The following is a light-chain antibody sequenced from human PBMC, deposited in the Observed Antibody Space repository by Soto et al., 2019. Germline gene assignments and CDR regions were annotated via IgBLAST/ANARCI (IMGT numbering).Light chain of an antibody. CDR2: GAS. CDR3: QQRSKWQG. CDR1: QSVHNY. Sequence: EIVLTQSPSTLSLSPGERAALSCRASQSVHNYLAWYQQKPGQAPRLLIYGASNRATGIPARFSGSGSGTDFTLTISNLEPEDFAVYYCQQRSKWQGFGQGTRLEIK. J-gene: IGKJ5*01. V-gene: IGKV3-11*01.